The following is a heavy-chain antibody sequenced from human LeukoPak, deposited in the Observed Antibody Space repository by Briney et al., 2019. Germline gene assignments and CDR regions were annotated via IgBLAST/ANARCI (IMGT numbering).Heavy chain of an antibody. J-gene: IGHJ6*03. D-gene: IGHD4-17*01. Sequence: PSETLSLTCTVSGDSVSAHYWTWIRQPPGKGLEWIGHTHYTGRTNSNPGLKSRVTMSVDTSTNQVSLRVMSVTAADTAVYYCTRAGTTVTTEYYYMDVWGKGTTVTVSS. CDR1: GDSVSAHY. V-gene: IGHV4-59*02. CDR2: THYTGRT. CDR3: TRAGTTVTTEYYYMDV.